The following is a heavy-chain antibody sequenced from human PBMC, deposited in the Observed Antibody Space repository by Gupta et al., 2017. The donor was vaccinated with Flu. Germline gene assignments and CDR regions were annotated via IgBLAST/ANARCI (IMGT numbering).Heavy chain of an antibody. CDR2: SSGSGGNT. Sequence: EVQLLDSGGGLVHPGGSLRLSCAASGFPFSAYAMSWVLQTPREGLEWVSGSSGSGGNTYYADSVQGRFTISRDNSKNMLYLQMTSLRAEDTAVYYCAKDLGDRSGSYPYFFDAWGRGTLVTVSS. V-gene: IGHV3-23*01. CDR3: AKDLGDRSGSYPYFFDA. J-gene: IGHJ4*02. D-gene: IGHD3-22*01. CDR1: GFPFSAYA.